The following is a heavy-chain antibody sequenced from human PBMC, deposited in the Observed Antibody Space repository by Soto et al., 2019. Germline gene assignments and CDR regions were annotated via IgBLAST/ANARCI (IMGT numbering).Heavy chain of an antibody. D-gene: IGHD4-4*01. J-gene: IGHJ5*01. CDR2: ISYRGNT. Sequence: PSETLSLTCTVSGGSISSADYYWSWIRQPPGKGLEWVGYISYRGNTYYNPSLKSRITISIDTSKRQFSLRLTSVTAADTAVYYCARDRDYSGNGWFDSWGQGTLVTAPQ. V-gene: IGHV4-30-4*01. CDR1: GGSISSADYY. CDR3: ARDRDYSGNGWFDS.